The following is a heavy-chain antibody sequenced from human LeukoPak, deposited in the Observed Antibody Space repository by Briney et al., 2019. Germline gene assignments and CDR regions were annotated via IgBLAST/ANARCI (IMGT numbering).Heavy chain of an antibody. D-gene: IGHD3-16*01. CDR1: GYTLTGYF. J-gene: IGHJ4*02. V-gene: IGHV1-2*02. Sequence: ASVRVSCKASGYTLTGYFIHWVRQAPGQGLEWMGWINPNSGDTNYAQKFQGRVSMTRDTSTRTAYLEVSSLRSDDTAVYYCARVWDLRERPFDYWGQGTLVTVSS. CDR3: ARVWDLRERPFDY. CDR2: INPNSGDT.